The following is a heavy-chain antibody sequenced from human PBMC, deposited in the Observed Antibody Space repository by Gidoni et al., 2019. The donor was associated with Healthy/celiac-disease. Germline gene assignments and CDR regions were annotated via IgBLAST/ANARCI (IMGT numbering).Heavy chain of an antibody. CDR2: ISSSGSTI. Sequence: EVQLVESGGGLVQPGGSLSLSCPASGLPFRSYEMNWVRQAPGRGLEWGTYISSSGSTIYYADSVKGRFTISRDNAKNSLYLQMNSLRAENTAVYYCARDLGGYSYGPRGCGYFDLWGRGTLVTVSS. V-gene: IGHV3-48*03. D-gene: IGHD5-18*01. CDR1: GLPFRSYE. CDR3: ARDLGGYSYGPRGCGYFDL. J-gene: IGHJ2*01.